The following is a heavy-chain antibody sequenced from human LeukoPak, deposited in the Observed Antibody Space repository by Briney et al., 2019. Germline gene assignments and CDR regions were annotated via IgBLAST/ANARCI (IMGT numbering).Heavy chain of an antibody. CDR1: GGSISSYY. CDR2: IYYSGST. J-gene: IGHJ4*02. D-gene: IGHD5-18*01. V-gene: IGHV4-59*01. Sequence: SETLSLTCTVSGGSISSYYCSWIRQPPGKGLEGIGYIYYSGSTNYTPSLTSRVTISVDTSKDQFSLKLSSVTAADTAVYYCARDGGQRGYSYGYALDFDYWGQGTLVTVSS. CDR3: ARDGGQRGYSYGYALDFDY.